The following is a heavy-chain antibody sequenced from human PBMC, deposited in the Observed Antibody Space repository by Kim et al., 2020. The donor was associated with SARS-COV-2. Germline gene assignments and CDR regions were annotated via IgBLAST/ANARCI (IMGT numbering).Heavy chain of an antibody. Sequence: ASVKVSCKASGYTFTGYYMHWVRQAPGQGLEWMGRINPNSGGTNYAQKFQGRVTMTRDTSISTAYMELSRLRSDDTAVYYCARGPRGTMVRGVSHYGMDVWGQGTTVTVSS. J-gene: IGHJ6*02. CDR3: ARGPRGTMVRGVSHYGMDV. V-gene: IGHV1-2*06. CDR2: INPNSGGT. CDR1: GYTFTGYY. D-gene: IGHD3-10*01.